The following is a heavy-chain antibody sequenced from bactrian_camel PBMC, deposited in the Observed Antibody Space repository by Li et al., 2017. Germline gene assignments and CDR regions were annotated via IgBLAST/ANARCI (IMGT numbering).Heavy chain of an antibody. V-gene: IGHV3S6*01. D-gene: IGHD6*01. J-gene: IGHJ4*01. CDR2: IYSDGSNT. CDR1: GFTFTFSNYW. Sequence: QVQLVESGGGLVQPGGSLRLSCAASGFTFTFSNYWMNWVRQAPGKGLEWVSSIYSDGSNTYYADSVKGRFTISADDSNYTMNLQMNNLKPEDTAMYICSADKDGGSCGFGVFGQGTQVTVS.